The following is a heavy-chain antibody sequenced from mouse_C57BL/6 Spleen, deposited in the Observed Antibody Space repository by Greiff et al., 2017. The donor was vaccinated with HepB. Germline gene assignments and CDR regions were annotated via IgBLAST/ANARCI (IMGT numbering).Heavy chain of an antibody. V-gene: IGHV10-1*01. CDR2: IRSKSNNYAT. CDR3: VRQSYYGTFDY. D-gene: IGHD1-1*01. CDR1: GFSFNTYA. J-gene: IGHJ2*01. Sequence: EVKLMESGGGLVQPKGSLKLSCAASGFSFNTYAMNWVRQAPGKGLEWVARIRSKSNNYATYYADSVKDRFTISRDDSESMLYLQMNNLKTEDTAMYYCVRQSYYGTFDYWGQGTTLTVSS.